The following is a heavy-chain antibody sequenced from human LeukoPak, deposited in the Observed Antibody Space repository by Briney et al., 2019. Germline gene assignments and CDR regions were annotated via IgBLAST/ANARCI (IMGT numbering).Heavy chain of an antibody. D-gene: IGHD2-21*01. CDR2: ISGSGGST. J-gene: IGHJ4*02. CDR3: AKSPAPYCGGDCYLDY. CDR1: GFTFSSYA. V-gene: IGHV3-23*01. Sequence: GGSLRLSCAASGFTFSSYAMSWVRQAPGKGLEWVSAISGSGGSTYYADSVKGRFTISRDNSKNTLYLQTNSLRAEDTAVYYCAKSPAPYCGGDCYLDYWGQGTLVTVSS.